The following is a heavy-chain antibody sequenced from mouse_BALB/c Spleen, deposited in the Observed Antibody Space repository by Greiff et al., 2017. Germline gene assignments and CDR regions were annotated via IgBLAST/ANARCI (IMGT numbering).Heavy chain of an antibody. V-gene: IGHV14-3*02. Sequence: VTLKESGAELVKPGASVKLSCTASGFNIKDTYMHWVKQRPEQGLEWIGRIDPANGNTKYDPKFQGKATITADTSSNTAYLQLSSLTSEDTAVYYCARTEFFAYWGQGTLVTVSA. CDR1: GFNIKDTY. CDR3: ARTEFFAY. J-gene: IGHJ3*01. CDR2: IDPANGNT.